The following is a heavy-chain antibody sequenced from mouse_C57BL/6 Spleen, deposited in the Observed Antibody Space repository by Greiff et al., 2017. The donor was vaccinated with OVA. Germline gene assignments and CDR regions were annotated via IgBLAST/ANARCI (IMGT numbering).Heavy chain of an antibody. V-gene: IGHV1-64*01. D-gene: IGHD2-4*01. CDR1: GYTFTSYW. CDR2: IHPNSGST. CDR3: ARGGYYDCDGYIDV. Sequence: QVQLQQPGAELVKPGASVKLSCKASGYTFTSYWMHWVKQRPGQGLEWIGMIHPNSGSTNYNEKFKSKATLTVDKSSSTAYMQLSSLTSEDSAVYYCARGGYYDCDGYIDVWGTGTTVTVSS. J-gene: IGHJ1*03.